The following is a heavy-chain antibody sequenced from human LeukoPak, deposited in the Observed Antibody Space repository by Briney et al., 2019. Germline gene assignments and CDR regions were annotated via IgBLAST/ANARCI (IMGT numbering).Heavy chain of an antibody. J-gene: IGHJ4*02. CDR1: GGTFSSYA. CDR2: IIPIFGTA. D-gene: IGHD3-22*01. CDR3: ARGSSGHYYDSSGYYDGDY. Sequence: GASVKVSCKASGGTFSSYAISWVRQAPGQGLEWMGGIIPIFGTANYAQKFQGRVTITADESTSTAYMELSSLRSEDTAVYYCARGSSGHYYDSSGYYDGDYWGQGTWSPSPQ. V-gene: IGHV1-69*13.